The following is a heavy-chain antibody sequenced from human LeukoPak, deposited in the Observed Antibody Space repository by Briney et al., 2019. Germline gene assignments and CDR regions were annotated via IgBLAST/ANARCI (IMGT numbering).Heavy chain of an antibody. CDR2: ISFDGSDT. J-gene: IGHJ4*02. D-gene: IGHD3-10*01. CDR1: AFTFSTYG. Sequence: GGSLRLSCAASAFTFSTYGMHWVRQAPGKGLEWVAVISFDGSDTYYADSVKGRFTISRDNSKNTLYLQMNSLRAEDTAVYYCAKDYYALLWFGEFNRKYYFDYWGQGTLVTVSS. V-gene: IGHV3-30*18. CDR3: AKDYYALLWFGEFNRKYYFDY.